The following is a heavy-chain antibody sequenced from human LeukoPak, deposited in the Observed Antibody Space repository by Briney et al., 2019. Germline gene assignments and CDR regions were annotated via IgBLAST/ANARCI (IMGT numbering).Heavy chain of an antibody. J-gene: IGHJ5*02. Sequence: PSQTLSLTCTVSGGSISSGDYYWSWIRQPPGKGLEWIGYIYYSGSTYYNPSLKSRVTISVDTSKNQFSLKLSSVTAADTAVYYCARSLGFGELWGQIPWFDPWGQGTLVTVSS. CDR3: ARSLGFGELWGQIPWFDP. D-gene: IGHD3-10*01. CDR1: GGSISSGDYY. V-gene: IGHV4-30-4*01. CDR2: IYYSGST.